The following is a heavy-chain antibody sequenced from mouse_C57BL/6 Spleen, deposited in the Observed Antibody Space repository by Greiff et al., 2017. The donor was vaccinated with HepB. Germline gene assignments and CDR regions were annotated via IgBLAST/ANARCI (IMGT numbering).Heavy chain of an antibody. V-gene: IGHV1-66*01. CDR3: ARSRLSGSSYGYAMDY. D-gene: IGHD1-1*01. CDR1: GYSFTSYY. CDR2: IYPGSGNT. Sequence: VQRVESGPELVKPGASVKISCKASGYSFTSYYIHWVKQRPGQGLEWIGWIYPGSGNTKYNEKFKGKATLTADTSSSTAYMQLSSLTSEDSAVYYCARSRLSGSSYGYAMDYWGQGTSVTVSS. J-gene: IGHJ4*01.